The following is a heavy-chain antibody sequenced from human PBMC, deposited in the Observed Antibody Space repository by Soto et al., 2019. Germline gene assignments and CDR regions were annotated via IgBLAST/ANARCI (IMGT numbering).Heavy chain of an antibody. CDR2: IGASGAGT. J-gene: IGHJ6*02. CDR3: AKAFYSSSSVGSHYYYGMDV. CDR1: GFTFSSYA. Sequence: PGGSLRLSCAASGFTFSSYAMSWVRQAPGKGLEWVSAIGASGAGTYYAEYVKGRFTISRDNSKNTLYLQMSSLRAEDTAVYYCAKAFYSSSSVGSHYYYGMDVWGQGTTVTVSS. V-gene: IGHV3-23*01. D-gene: IGHD6-6*01.